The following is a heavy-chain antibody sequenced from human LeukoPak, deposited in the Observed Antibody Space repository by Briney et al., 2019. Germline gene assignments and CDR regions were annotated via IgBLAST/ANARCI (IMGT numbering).Heavy chain of an antibody. CDR3: ATLTHSPVSDY. V-gene: IGHV3-23*01. CDR1: GFTFSSYA. D-gene: IGHD3-9*01. CDR2: ISGSGGST. Sequence: QPGGSLRLSCAASGFTFSSYAMSWVRQAPGKGLEWVSAISGSGGSTYYADSVKGRFTISRDNAKNSIYLQMNSLRAEDTAFYYCATLTHSPVSDYRGQGTLVTVSS. J-gene: IGHJ4*02.